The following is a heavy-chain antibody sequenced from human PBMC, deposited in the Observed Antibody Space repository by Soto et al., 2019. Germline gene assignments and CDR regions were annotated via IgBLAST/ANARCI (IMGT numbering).Heavy chain of an antibody. CDR3: ARVGPSREVPYPFEY. CDR1: GYTFSTYG. Sequence: ASVKVSCKASGYTFSTYGISWVRQAPGQGLEWMGWISAYNHYTNYAQKFQGRVTMTTDTSTNTAYMELRSLTSGDTAMYFCARVGPSREVPYPFEYWGQGTLVTVSS. J-gene: IGHJ4*02. D-gene: IGHD1-26*01. V-gene: IGHV1-18*01. CDR2: ISAYNHYT.